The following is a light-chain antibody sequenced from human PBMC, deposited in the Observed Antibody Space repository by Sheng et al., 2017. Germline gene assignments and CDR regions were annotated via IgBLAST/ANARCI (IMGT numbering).Light chain of an antibody. CDR3: QQYDNPPLT. V-gene: IGKV1-33*01. J-gene: IGKJ4*01. CDR1: EGISTY. CDR2: DVS. Sequence: DIQMTQSPSSLSASVGDRVTITCQASEGISTYLNWYQQKPGKVPKLLIYDVSNLEAGVPSRFSGSGFATDFTFTISSLQPEDIATYYCQQYDNPPLTFGGGTKVEIK.